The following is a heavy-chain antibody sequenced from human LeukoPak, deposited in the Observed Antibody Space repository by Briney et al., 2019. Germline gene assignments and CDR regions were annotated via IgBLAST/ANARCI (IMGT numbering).Heavy chain of an antibody. D-gene: IGHD2-2*01. J-gene: IGHJ6*04. V-gene: IGHV3-48*03. CDR3: AREGSSPEYYYYGMDV. CDR1: GFTFSSYE. Sequence: GGSLRLSCAASGFTFSSYEMNWVRQAPGKGLEWVSYISSSGSTIYYADSVKGRFTISRDNAKNSLYLQMNSLRAEDTAVYYCAREGSSPEYYYYGMDVWGKGTTVTVSS. CDR2: ISSSGSTI.